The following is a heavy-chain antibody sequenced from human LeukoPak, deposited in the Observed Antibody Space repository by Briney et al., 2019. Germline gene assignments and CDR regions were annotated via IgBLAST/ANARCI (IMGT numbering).Heavy chain of an antibody. Sequence: ASVKVSCKASGYTFTTYVMHWVRQAPGQRLEWMGWINAGNGNTKYSQEFQGRVTITRDTSASTAYMELSSLRSEDMAVYYCARGHRYYSSSGGYLRRDSWFDPWGQGTLVTVSS. J-gene: IGHJ5*02. CDR1: GYTFTTYV. V-gene: IGHV1-3*03. D-gene: IGHD3-10*01. CDR3: ARGHRYYSSSGGYLRRDSWFDP. CDR2: INAGNGNT.